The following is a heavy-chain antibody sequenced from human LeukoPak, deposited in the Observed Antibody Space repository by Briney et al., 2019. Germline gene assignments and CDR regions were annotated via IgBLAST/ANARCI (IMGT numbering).Heavy chain of an antibody. CDR1: GFTFSGYT. Sequence: QTGGSLRPSCAASGFTFSGYTMMWARQAPGKGLEWVSTVSYSGESTYYADSVRGRFTISRDNSRGTLYLRMDRLTAEDTAVYYCARAPFDYWGQGTLLTVSS. V-gene: IGHV3-23*01. CDR2: VSYSGEST. CDR3: ARAPFDY. J-gene: IGHJ4*02.